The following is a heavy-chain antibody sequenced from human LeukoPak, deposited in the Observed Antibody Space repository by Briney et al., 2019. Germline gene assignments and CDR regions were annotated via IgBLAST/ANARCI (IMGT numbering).Heavy chain of an antibody. J-gene: IGHJ4*02. CDR2: IYTSGST. Sequence: SETLSLTCTVSGGSISSGSYYWSWIRQPAGKGLEWIGRIYTSGSTNYNPSLKSRVTISVDTSKNQFSLKLSSVTAADTAVYYCARDIENYYGSSGYSYYFDYWGQGTLVTVSS. CDR1: GGSISSGSYY. V-gene: IGHV4-61*02. CDR3: ARDIENYYGSSGYSYYFDY. D-gene: IGHD3-22*01.